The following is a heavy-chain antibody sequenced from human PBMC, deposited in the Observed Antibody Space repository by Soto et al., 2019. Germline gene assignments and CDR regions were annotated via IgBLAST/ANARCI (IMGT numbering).Heavy chain of an antibody. CDR1: GGSFSGYY. CDR2: INHSGST. V-gene: IGHV4-34*01. CDR3: ARKQWLVLDY. Sequence: QVQLQQWGAGLLKPSETLSLTCAVYGGSFSGYYWSWIRQPPGKGLEWIGEINHSGSTNYNPSLKSRVTISVDTSKNQFYLKLSSVTAADTAVYYCARKQWLVLDYWGQGTLVTVSS. D-gene: IGHD6-19*01. J-gene: IGHJ4*02.